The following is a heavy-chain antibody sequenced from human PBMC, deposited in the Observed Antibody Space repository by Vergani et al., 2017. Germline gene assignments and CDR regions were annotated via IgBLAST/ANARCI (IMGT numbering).Heavy chain of an antibody. V-gene: IGHV4-4*03. CDR2: INYVGRT. J-gene: IGHJ4*02. CDR1: GDSINSNNC. CDR3: ARDSAVGGTFDS. D-gene: IGHD1-26*01. Sequence: QVQLQESGPGLVKPPGTLSLTCAVSGDSINSNNCWTWVRQPPGKGLEWIGSINYVGRTYYIPSLQSRATVFVDTSKNQFSLKLNSVTAADTAIYYCARDSAVGGTFDSWGQGTLVSVSS.